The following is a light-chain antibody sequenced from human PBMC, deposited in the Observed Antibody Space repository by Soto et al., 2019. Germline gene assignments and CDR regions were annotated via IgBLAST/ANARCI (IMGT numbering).Light chain of an antibody. CDR1: QSISSW. Sequence: DIQMTQSPSTLSASLGDRVTITCGASQSISSWLAWYQQKPGKAPKLLIYKASSLQSGVPSRFSGSGYGTEFNLTISSLQTDDFATYYCQHYNSYSEAFGQGTKVDIK. V-gene: IGKV1-5*03. J-gene: IGKJ1*01. CDR2: KAS. CDR3: QHYNSYSEA.